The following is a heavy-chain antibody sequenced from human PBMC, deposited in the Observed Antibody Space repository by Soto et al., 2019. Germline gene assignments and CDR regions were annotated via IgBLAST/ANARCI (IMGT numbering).Heavy chain of an antibody. J-gene: IGHJ3*01. CDR3: ARGKWFGEFGN. Sequence: QVQLQQWGAGLLKPSETLSLTCAVYGGSFSGYYWSWIRQPAGKGLEWIGEINHSGSTNYNPSLKSRVTISVDTSKNQFSLKLSSVTAADTAVYYCARGKWFGEFGNWGQGTMVTVSS. V-gene: IGHV4-34*01. CDR1: GGSFSGYY. D-gene: IGHD3-10*01. CDR2: INHSGST.